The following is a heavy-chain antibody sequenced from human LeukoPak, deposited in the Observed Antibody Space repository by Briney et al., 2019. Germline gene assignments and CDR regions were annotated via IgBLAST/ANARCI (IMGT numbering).Heavy chain of an antibody. CDR1: GFTFGDYA. J-gene: IGHJ4*02. Sequence: PGRSLRLSCAASGFTFGDYAMNWVRQAPGKGLEWVGFIRDKVHGGTPEYAASVKGRFTMSRDDSKSIAYLQMNGLKTEDAAVYYCTPLQVTWGQGTLVTVSS. CDR3: TPLQVT. V-gene: IGHV3-49*04. CDR2: IRDKVHGGTP. D-gene: IGHD2-21*02.